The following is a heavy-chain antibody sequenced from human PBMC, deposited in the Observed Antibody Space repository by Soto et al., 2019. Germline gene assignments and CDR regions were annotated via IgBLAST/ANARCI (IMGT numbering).Heavy chain of an antibody. CDR3: AKVGLYGSGSYSDY. CDR2: ISYDGSNK. D-gene: IGHD3-10*01. J-gene: IGHJ4*02. V-gene: IGHV3-30*18. CDR1: GFTFSSYG. Sequence: GGSLRLSCAASGFTFSSYGMHWVRQAPGKGLEWVAVISYDGSNKYYADSVKGRFTISRDNSKNTLYLQMNSLRAEDTAVYYCAKVGLYGSGSYSDYWGQGTLVTVSS.